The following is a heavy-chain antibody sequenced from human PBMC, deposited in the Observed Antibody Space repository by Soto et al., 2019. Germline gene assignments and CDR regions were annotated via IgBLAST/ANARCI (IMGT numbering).Heavy chain of an antibody. Sequence: QVQLQESGPGLVKPSQTLSLTCTVSGGSISSGGYYWSWIRQDPGKGLEWIGYIYYSGSTYYNPSLKSRVTISVDTSKNQFALKLSSVTAADTAVYYCAREAMIVVANGLAFDIWGQGTMVTVSS. CDR1: GGSISSGGYY. CDR3: AREAMIVVANGLAFDI. J-gene: IGHJ3*02. D-gene: IGHD3-22*01. V-gene: IGHV4-31*03. CDR2: IYYSGST.